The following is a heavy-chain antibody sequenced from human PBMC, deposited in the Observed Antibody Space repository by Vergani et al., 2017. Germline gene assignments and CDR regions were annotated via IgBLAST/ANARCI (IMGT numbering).Heavy chain of an antibody. D-gene: IGHD2-2*01. CDR1: GYTFTSYG. J-gene: IGHJ4*02. CDR2: ISAYNGNT. CDR3: AREVRGCSRTSCSPYYFDY. V-gene: IGHV1-18*01. Sequence: QVQLVQSGAEVKKPAPSVKVSCKASGYTFTSYGITWVRQAPGQGLEWMGWISAYNGNTDYEQNLQDRVTMTTDTSTNTAYMELRSLRSDDTDVYYCAREVRGCSRTSCSPYYFDYWGQGTLVTVSS.